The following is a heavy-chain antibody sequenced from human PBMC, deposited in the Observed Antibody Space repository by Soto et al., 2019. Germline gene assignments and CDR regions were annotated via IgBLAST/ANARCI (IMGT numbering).Heavy chain of an antibody. CDR3: ARDWIVVSPTSDLDHYAVDV. J-gene: IGHJ6*02. D-gene: IGHD2-15*01. CDR2: VDYSGNP. Sequence: SETLSLTCTISGASISTSYWSWIRQSPEKGLEWIGYVDYSGNPNYNPSLESRVTIAVDTSKDRLSLKLKSPTAADTAVYYCARDWIVVSPTSDLDHYAVDVWGQGATVT. CDR1: GASISTSY. V-gene: IGHV4-59*12.